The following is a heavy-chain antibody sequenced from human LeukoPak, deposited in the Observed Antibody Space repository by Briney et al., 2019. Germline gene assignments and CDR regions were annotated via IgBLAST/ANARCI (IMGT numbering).Heavy chain of an antibody. Sequence: GGSLRLSCAASGFTLSSYWMSWVRQAPGKGLEWVANINQDVSEINYVDSVKGRFTISRDNGKNSLYLQMNSLRAEDTAVYYCARDLRTDSSFSPFDYWGQGTLVTVSS. D-gene: IGHD3/OR15-3a*01. CDR2: INQDVSEI. CDR1: GFTLSSYW. J-gene: IGHJ4*02. CDR3: ARDLRTDSSFSPFDY. V-gene: IGHV3-7*01.